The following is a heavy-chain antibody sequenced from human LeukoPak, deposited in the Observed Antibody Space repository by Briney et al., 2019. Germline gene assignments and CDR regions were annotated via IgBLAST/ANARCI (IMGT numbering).Heavy chain of an antibody. CDR2: IYYSGST. J-gene: IGHJ4*02. CDR1: GGSISSSSYY. D-gene: IGHD3-16*01. V-gene: IGHV4-39*02. Sequence: SETLSLTCTASGGSISSSSYYWGWIRQPPGKGLERIGSIYYSGSTYYNPSLKSRVTISVDTSKNQFSLKLSSVTAADTAVYYCARDGGFFDYWGQGTLVTVSS. CDR3: ARDGGFFDY.